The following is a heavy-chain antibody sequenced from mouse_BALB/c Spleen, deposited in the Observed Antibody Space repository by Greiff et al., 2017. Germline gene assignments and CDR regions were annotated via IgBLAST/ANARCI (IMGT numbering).Heavy chain of an antibody. D-gene: IGHD2-3*01. CDR1: GFNIKDYY. J-gene: IGHJ1*01. Sequence: EVQLQQSGAELVRPGALVKLSCKASGFNIKDYYMHWVKQRPEQGLEWIGWIDPENGNTIYDPKFQGKASITADTSSNTAYLQLSSLTSEDTAVYYCARRDGYYGWFWYFDVWGAGTTVTVSS. V-gene: IGHV14-1*02. CDR2: IDPENGNT. CDR3: ARRDGYYGWFWYFDV.